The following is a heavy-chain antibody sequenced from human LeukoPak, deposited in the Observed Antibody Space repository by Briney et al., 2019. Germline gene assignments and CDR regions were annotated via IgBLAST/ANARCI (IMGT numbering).Heavy chain of an antibody. CDR1: GFTFSSYS. CDR3: ARGTVAGTFVFDP. D-gene: IGHD6-19*01. CDR2: ISSSSSYI. J-gene: IGHJ5*02. V-gene: IGHV3-21*01. Sequence: PGGSLRLSCAASGFTFSSYSMNWVRQAPGKGLEWVSSISSSSSYIYYADSVKGRFTISRDNAKNSLYLQMNSLRAEDTAVYYCARGTVAGTFVFDPWGQGTLVTVSS.